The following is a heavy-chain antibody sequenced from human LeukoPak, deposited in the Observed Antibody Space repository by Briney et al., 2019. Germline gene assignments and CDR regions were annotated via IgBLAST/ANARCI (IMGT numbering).Heavy chain of an antibody. CDR2: IRYDGSNE. V-gene: IGHV3-30*02. CDR1: GITFISYG. CDR3: CGDFDY. D-gene: IGHD2-21*01. J-gene: IGHJ4*02. Sequence: PGGSLRLSCAASGITFISYGMHWVRQAPEKGLDWVAFIRYDGSNEYYADSVKGRFTISRDNSKNTLYLQMNSLRGEDTAVYYCCGDFDYWGQGTLVTVSS.